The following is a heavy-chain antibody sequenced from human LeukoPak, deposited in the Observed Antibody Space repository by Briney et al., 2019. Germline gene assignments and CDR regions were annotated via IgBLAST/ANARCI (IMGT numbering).Heavy chain of an antibody. CDR1: GGSISRYY. CDR3: ARAGQGDFWSGLRYFDY. Sequence: TSSETLSLTCTVYGGSISRYYWSWIRQPPGKGLEWIGYIYYSGSTNYNPSLKSRVTISVDTSKNHFSLKLRSVTAADTAVYYCARAGQGDFWSGLRYFDYWGQGTLVTVSS. J-gene: IGHJ4*02. CDR2: IYYSGST. V-gene: IGHV4-59*01. D-gene: IGHD3-3*01.